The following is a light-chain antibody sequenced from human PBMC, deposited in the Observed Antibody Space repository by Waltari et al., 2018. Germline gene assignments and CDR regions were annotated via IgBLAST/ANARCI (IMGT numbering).Light chain of an antibody. CDR1: QSVTRN. V-gene: IGKV3-15*01. CDR3: QQYTTWWT. CDR2: DAS. J-gene: IGKJ1*01. Sequence: IVLTQSPATLSVSPGERATLSCRASQSVTRNLAWYQHKPGQAPRLLIYDASTRVTGVPARFGGSGSGTEFTLTISSLQSEDFAVYYCQQYTTWWTFGQGARVEIK.